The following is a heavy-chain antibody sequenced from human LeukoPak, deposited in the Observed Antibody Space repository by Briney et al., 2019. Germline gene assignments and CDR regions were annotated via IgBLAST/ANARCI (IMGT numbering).Heavy chain of an antibody. CDR3: ARVSYTTGGRAEYFQY. J-gene: IGHJ1*01. CDR1: GGSISSYY. V-gene: IGHV4-59*01. Sequence: SETLSLTCTVSGGSISSYYWSWIRQPPGKGLEWIGYIYYSGSTNYNPSLKSQITISVDTSKNQFSLKLSSVTAADTAVYYCARVSYTTGGRAEYFQYWGQGTLVTVSS. CDR2: IYYSGST. D-gene: IGHD6-19*01.